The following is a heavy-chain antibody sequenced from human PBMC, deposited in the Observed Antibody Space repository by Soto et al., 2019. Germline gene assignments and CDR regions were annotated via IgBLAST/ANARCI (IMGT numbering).Heavy chain of an antibody. CDR2: IWYDGSNK. Sequence: QVRLVESGGGVVQPGRSLRLSCAASGFTFSSYGMHWVRQAPGKGLEWVAVIWYDGSNKYYADSVKGRFTISRDNSKNTLYLQMNSLRAEDTAVYYCARDGYDSSGYHFDYWGQGTLVTVSS. V-gene: IGHV3-33*01. D-gene: IGHD3-22*01. CDR1: GFTFSSYG. CDR3: ARDGYDSSGYHFDY. J-gene: IGHJ4*02.